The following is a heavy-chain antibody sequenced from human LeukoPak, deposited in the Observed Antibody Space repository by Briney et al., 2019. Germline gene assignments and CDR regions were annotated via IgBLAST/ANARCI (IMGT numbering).Heavy chain of an antibody. CDR3: ARRAAAVIDAFDI. Sequence: SETLSLTCTVSGGSISSSSYYWGWIRQPPGKGLEWIGSIYYSGSTYYNPSLKSRVTISVDTSKNQFSLKLSSVTAADTAVYYCARRAAAVIDAFDIWRQGTMVTVSS. V-gene: IGHV4-39*01. CDR2: IYYSGST. J-gene: IGHJ3*02. CDR1: GGSISSSSYY. D-gene: IGHD6-13*01.